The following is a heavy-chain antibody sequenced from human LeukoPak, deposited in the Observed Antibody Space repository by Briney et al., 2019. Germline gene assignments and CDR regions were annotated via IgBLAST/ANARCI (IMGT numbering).Heavy chain of an antibody. V-gene: IGHV4-59*12. CDR1: DGSLSSFY. Sequence: SETLSLTCTVSDGSLSSFYWTWIRQSPGKGLEWIGYIFYGGNTNYNPSLKSRVTMSMDTSKSQFSLKLTSVTAAGTAVYYCASGTIFGVIAPSSFHRWGRGALVTVSS. J-gene: IGHJ5*02. CDR2: IFYGGNT. CDR3: ASGTIFGVIAPSSFHR. D-gene: IGHD3-3*01.